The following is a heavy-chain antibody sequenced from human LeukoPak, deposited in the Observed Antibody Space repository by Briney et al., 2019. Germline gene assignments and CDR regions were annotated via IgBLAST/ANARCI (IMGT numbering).Heavy chain of an antibody. J-gene: IGHJ4*02. CDR1: GGSFSGYY. Sequence: PSETLSLTCAVYGGSFSGYYWSWIRQPPGKGLEWIGEINHSGSTNYNPSLKSRVTISVDTSKNQFSLKLSSVTAADTAVYYCARLPPRACNSGDYWGQGTLVTVSS. CDR3: ARLPPRACNSGDY. V-gene: IGHV4-34*01. CDR2: INHSGST. D-gene: IGHD2-21*02.